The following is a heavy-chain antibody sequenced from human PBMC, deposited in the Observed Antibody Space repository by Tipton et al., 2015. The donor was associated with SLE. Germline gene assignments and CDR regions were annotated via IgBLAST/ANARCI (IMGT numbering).Heavy chain of an antibody. CDR1: GGSISSHY. J-gene: IGHJ3*02. D-gene: IGHD3-22*01. Sequence: TLSLTCTVSGGSISSHYWSWIRQPPGKGLEWIGYIYNSGSGNYNPSLKSRVTISVDTSKNQFSLKLSSVSAADPAVYYCARSDYYDSSGYYSYAFDIGGQGTMVTVSS. CDR2: IYNSGSG. V-gene: IGHV4-59*11. CDR3: ARSDYYDSSGYYSYAFDI.